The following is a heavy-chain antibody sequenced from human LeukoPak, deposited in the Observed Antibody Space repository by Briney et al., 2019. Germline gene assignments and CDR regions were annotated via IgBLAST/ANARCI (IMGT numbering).Heavy chain of an antibody. CDR2: VYSSGVG. D-gene: IGHD3-22*01. Sequence: PSETLSLTCTVTGGSITGYYWNWIRQPAGQGLEWLGRVYSSGVGNYNPSLTSRVTMSVDTSKNQFSLKLTSLTAADTAVYYCAREEFLHEIDSSGYFVYWGQGTLVTVSS. V-gene: IGHV4-4*07. CDR3: AREEFLHEIDSSGYFVY. CDR1: GGSITGYY. J-gene: IGHJ4*02.